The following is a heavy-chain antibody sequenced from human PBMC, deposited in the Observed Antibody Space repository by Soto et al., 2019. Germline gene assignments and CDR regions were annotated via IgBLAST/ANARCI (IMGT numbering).Heavy chain of an antibody. Sequence: SVKVSCKASGGTFSSYAISWVRQAPGQGLEWMGGIIPIFGTANYAQKFQGRVTITADESTSTAYMELSSLRSEDTAVYYCARANYDDSWFDPWGQGTLVTVSS. CDR2: IIPIFGTA. V-gene: IGHV1-69*13. CDR1: GGTFSSYA. D-gene: IGHD3-22*01. CDR3: ARANYDDSWFDP. J-gene: IGHJ5*02.